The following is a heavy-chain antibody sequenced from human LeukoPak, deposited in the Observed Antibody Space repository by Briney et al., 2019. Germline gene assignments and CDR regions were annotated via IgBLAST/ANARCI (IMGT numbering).Heavy chain of an antibody. D-gene: IGHD1-1*01. Sequence: GGSLRLSCAASGFIFSRNNMNWVRQAPGKGLEWVSYISSSGTTIYYADSVKGRFTISRDNAKNSLYLQMNSLRDEDTAVYYCACARTGGAYFDYWGQGNLITVSS. V-gene: IGHV3-48*02. CDR3: ACARTGGAYFDY. CDR2: ISSSGTTI. J-gene: IGHJ4*02. CDR1: GFIFSRNN.